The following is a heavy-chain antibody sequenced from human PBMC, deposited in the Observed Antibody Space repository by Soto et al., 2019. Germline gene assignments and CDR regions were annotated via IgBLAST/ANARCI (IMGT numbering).Heavy chain of an antibody. CDR1: GFTFSSYA. V-gene: IGHV3-30-3*01. CDR2: ISHDGSNK. D-gene: IGHD2-2*01. J-gene: IGHJ4*02. CDR3: ARDPGIVVVPVNIGDYFDL. Sequence: QVQLVESGGSVVQPGRSLRLSCAASGFTFSSYAMHWVRQAPGKGLEWVAVISHDGSNKYYADSVKGRFTISRDNSKKTLSVQMNSLRAEDTAVYYCARDPGIVVVPVNIGDYFDLWGQGTLVTVSS.